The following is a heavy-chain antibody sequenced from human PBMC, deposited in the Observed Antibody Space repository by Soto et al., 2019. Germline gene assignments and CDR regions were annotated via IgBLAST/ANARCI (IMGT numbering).Heavy chain of an antibody. Sequence: GGSLRLSCAASGFTFSSYEMNWVRQAPGKGLEWVSYISSSGSTIYYADSVKGRFTISRDNAKNSLSLQMNSLRAEDTAVYYCARKGRDGYNDAFDIWGQGTMVTVSS. CDR1: GFTFSSYE. CDR2: ISSSGSTI. V-gene: IGHV3-48*03. D-gene: IGHD5-12*01. J-gene: IGHJ3*02. CDR3: ARKGRDGYNDAFDI.